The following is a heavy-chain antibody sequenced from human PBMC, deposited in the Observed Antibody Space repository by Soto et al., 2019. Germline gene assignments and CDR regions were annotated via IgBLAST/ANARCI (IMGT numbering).Heavy chain of an antibody. CDR3: ARDSDSSNYYYYYYMDV. V-gene: IGHV1-8*01. Sequence: ASVKVSCKASGYTFTSYDINWVRQATGQGLEWMGWMNPNSGNTGYAQKFQGRVTMTRNTSISTAYMELSSLRSEDTAVYYCARDSDSSNYYYYYYMDVWGKGTTVTVSS. CDR2: MNPNSGNT. J-gene: IGHJ6*03. D-gene: IGHD4-4*01. CDR1: GYTFTSYD.